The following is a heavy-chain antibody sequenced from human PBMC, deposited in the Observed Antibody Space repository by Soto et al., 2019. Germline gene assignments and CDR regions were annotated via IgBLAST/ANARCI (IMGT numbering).Heavy chain of an antibody. J-gene: IGHJ4*02. D-gene: IGHD3-3*01. CDR3: ARGWSRFLDWLLGY. CDR1: GGTFSSYA. V-gene: IGHV1-69*01. CDR2: IIPIFGTA. Sequence: QVQLVQSGAEVKKPGSSVKVSCKASGGTFSSYAISWVRQAPGQGLEWMGGIIPIFGTANYAQKFQGRVTITADESTSTAYMELSSLRSEDTAVYYCARGWSRFLDWLLGYWGQGTLVTVSS.